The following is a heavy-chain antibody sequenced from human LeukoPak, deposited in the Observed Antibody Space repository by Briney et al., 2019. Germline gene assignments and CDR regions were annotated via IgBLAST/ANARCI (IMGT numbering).Heavy chain of an antibody. D-gene: IGHD3-22*01. CDR3: ARDAIDSSGFDFDY. V-gene: IGHV3-11*01. CDR1: GFTFSDYY. Sequence: GGSLRFYCAASGFTFSDYYMTWIRHAPGKGLEWISYISTSAGTIYYADSVKGRFTISRDNAKNSLYLHMNSLRAEDTAVYYCARDAIDSSGFDFDYWGQGTLVTVSS. CDR2: ISTSAGTI. J-gene: IGHJ4*02.